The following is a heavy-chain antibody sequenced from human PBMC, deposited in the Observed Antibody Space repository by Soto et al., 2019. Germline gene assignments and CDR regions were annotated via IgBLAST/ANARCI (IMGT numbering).Heavy chain of an antibody. CDR3: AKSLDHCSGGSCYSVARFDY. CDR2: ISGSGGST. D-gene: IGHD2-15*01. J-gene: IGHJ4*02. Sequence: GGSLRLSCAASGFTFSSYAMSWVRQAPGKGLEWVSAISGSGGSTYYTDSVKGRFTISRDNSKNTLYLQMNSLRAEDTAVYYCAKSLDHCSGGSCYSVARFDYWGQGTLVTVSS. V-gene: IGHV3-23*01. CDR1: GFTFSSYA.